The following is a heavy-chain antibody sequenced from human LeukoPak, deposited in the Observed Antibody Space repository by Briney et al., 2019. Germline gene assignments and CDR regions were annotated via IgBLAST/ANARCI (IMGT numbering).Heavy chain of an antibody. CDR1: GYSFTSYW. D-gene: IGHD3-3*01. CDR3: ARHGRRSITIFGVVYGDY. CDR2: IYPGDSDT. Sequence: GESLKISCKGSGYSFTSYWIGWVRQMPGKGLEWMGIIYPGDSDTRYSPSFQGQVTIPADKSISTAYLQWSSLKASDTAMYYCARHGRRSITIFGVVYGDYWGQGTLVTVSS. J-gene: IGHJ4*02. V-gene: IGHV5-51*01.